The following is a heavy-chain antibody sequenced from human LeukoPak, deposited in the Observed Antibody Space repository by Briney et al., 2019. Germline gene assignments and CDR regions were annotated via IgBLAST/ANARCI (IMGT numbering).Heavy chain of an antibody. Sequence: SETLSLTCTVSGYSISSGYYWGWIRQPPGKGLEWIGNIYHSGSTYYNPSLKSRVTISVDTSKNQFSLKLSSVTAADTAVYYCARDYDILTGDDAFDIWGQGTMVTVSS. J-gene: IGHJ3*02. CDR2: IYHSGST. V-gene: IGHV4-38-2*02. CDR3: ARDYDILTGDDAFDI. D-gene: IGHD3-9*01. CDR1: GYSISSGYY.